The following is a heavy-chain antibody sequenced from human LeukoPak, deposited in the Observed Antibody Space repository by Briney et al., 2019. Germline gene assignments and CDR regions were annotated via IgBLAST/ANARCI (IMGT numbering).Heavy chain of an antibody. CDR3: AKTVVVTGQDAFDI. J-gene: IGHJ3*02. Sequence: GGSLRLSCAASGFTFSSYAMHWVRQAPGKGLEWVAVISYDGSNKYYADSVKGRFTISRDNSKNTLYLQMNSLRAEDTAVYYCAKTVVVTGQDAFDIWGQGTMVTVSS. V-gene: IGHV3-30-3*02. CDR2: ISYDGSNK. CDR1: GFTFSSYA. D-gene: IGHD2-21*02.